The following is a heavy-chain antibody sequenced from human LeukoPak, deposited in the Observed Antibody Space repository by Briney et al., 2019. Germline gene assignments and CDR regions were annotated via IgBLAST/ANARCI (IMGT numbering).Heavy chain of an antibody. V-gene: IGHV1-46*01. D-gene: IGHD2-15*01. CDR2: INPSGGST. CDR3: ARNRLGYCSGGSCWSGFDY. J-gene: IGHJ4*02. Sequence: GASVKVSCKASGYTFTSYYMHWVRQAPGQGLEWMGIINPSGGSTSYAQKFQGRVTMTRDTSTSTVYMELSSLRSEDTAVYCCARNRLGYCSGGSCWSGFDYWGQGTLVTVSS. CDR1: GYTFTSYY.